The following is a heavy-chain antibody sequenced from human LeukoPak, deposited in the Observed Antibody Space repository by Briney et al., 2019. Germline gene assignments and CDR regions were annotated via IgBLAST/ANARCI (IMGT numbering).Heavy chain of an antibody. CDR2: IYSGDTT. CDR1: GFTVRGSH. J-gene: IGHJ4*02. Sequence: GGSLRLSCAVSGFTVRGSHMSWVRQAPGKGLEWVSVIYSGDTTYYADSVKGRFTISRDNSKNTVYLQMNRLRAEDTAVYYCAREIGYFDYWGQGTLVPVSS. CDR3: AREIGYFDY. V-gene: IGHV3-53*01.